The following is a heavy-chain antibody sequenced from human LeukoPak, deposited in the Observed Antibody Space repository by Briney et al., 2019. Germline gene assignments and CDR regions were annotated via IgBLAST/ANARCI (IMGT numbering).Heavy chain of an antibody. CDR2: IYYSGST. J-gene: IGHJ3*02. V-gene: IGHV4-31*03. CDR3: AVGYSYGSHQVDAFDI. D-gene: IGHD5-18*01. Sequence: SQTLSLTCTVSGGSISSGGYYWSWIRQHPGKGPEWIGYIYYSGSTYYNPSLKSRVIISVDTSKNQFSLKLSSVTAADTAVYYCAVGYSYGSHQVDAFDIWGQGTMVTVSS. CDR1: GGSISSGGYY.